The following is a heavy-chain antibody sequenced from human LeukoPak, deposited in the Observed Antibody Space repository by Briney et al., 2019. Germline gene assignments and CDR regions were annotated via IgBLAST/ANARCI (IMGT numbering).Heavy chain of an antibody. Sequence: SQTLSLTRAISGDSVSSKSAAWHWIRQSPSRGLEWLGRTYYRSKWHSEYAVSVKSRISINPDTSRNQFSLQLSSMTPEDTAVYYCARMVGVDPDYWGQGTQVTVSS. V-gene: IGHV6-1*01. CDR3: ARMVGVDPDY. D-gene: IGHD2-8*01. CDR1: GDSVSSKSAA. J-gene: IGHJ4*02. CDR2: TYYRSKWHS.